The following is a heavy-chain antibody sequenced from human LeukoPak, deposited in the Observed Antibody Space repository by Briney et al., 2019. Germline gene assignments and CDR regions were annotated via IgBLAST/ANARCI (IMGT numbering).Heavy chain of an antibody. J-gene: IGHJ4*02. V-gene: IGHV3-33*05. D-gene: IGHD5-24*01. CDR2: ISFDGSNK. CDR1: GFVFSTYG. Sequence: PGGSLRLSCAASGFVFSTYGMRWVRQAPGKGLEWLSFISFDGSNKKSVDSVEGRFTLSRDNSKNTLYLQMNSMTVEDTAVYYCARAYGAATIFYWGQGTLVTVSS. CDR3: ARAYGAATIFY.